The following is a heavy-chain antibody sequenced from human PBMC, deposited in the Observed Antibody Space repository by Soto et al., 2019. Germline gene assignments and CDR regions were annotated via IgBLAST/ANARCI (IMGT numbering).Heavy chain of an antibody. CDR3: ASRACSGGSCYSQYYYYMDV. CDR1: RYTFTNYG. D-gene: IGHD2-15*01. J-gene: IGHJ6*03. Sequence: GASVKVSCKASRYTFTNYGMDWVRQAPGQRLEWIGWINAGNGDTKYSQKFQDRVTITRDTSATTVYMDLSNLRSEDTAVYYCASRACSGGSCYSQYYYYMDVWGKGTTVTVSS. V-gene: IGHV1-3*01. CDR2: INAGNGDT.